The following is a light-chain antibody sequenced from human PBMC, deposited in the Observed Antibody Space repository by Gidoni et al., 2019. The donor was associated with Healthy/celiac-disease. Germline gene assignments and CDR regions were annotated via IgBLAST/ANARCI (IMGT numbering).Light chain of an antibody. CDR2: DAS. CDR1: QDISNY. Sequence: DIQMTQSPSSLSASVGDRVTITCQASQDISNYLNWYQQKQGKAPKLLIYDASNLETGVPSRFSGSGSGTDFTFTISSLQPEDIATYYCQQYDNLPCPFGGGTKVEIK. CDR3: QQYDNLPCP. V-gene: IGKV1-33*01. J-gene: IGKJ4*01.